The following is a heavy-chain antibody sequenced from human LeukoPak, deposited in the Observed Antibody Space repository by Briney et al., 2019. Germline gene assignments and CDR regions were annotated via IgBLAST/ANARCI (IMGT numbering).Heavy chain of an antibody. CDR2: INPNSGET. J-gene: IGHJ4*02. CDR3: ARDRDYSNTERGFDY. D-gene: IGHD4-11*01. V-gene: IGHV1-2*02. Sequence: ASAKVSCTTSGYTFTDYYIHWVRQAPGQGLEWMGWINPNSGETNSAQKFQGRVTMTGDTSISTAYMELGRVTSDDTAVYYCARDRDYSNTERGFDYWGQGTLVTVSS. CDR1: GYTFTDYY.